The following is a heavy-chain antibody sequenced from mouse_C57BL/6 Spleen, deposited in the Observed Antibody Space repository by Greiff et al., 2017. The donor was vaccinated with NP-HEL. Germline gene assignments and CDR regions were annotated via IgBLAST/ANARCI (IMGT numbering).Heavy chain of an antibody. CDR2: IDPSDSYT. CDR3: AAPIYDGYY. V-gene: IGHV1-50*01. Sequence: QVQLQQPGAELVKPGASVKLSCKASGYTFTSYWMQWVKQRPGQGLEWIGEIDPSDSYTNYNQKFKGKATLTVDTSSSTAYMQLSSLTSEDSAVYYCAAPIYDGYYGGQGTTLTVSS. J-gene: IGHJ2*01. D-gene: IGHD2-3*01. CDR1: GYTFTSYW.